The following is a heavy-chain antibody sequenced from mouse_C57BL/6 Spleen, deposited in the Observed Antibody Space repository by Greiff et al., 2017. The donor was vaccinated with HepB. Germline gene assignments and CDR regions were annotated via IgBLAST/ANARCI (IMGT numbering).Heavy chain of an antibody. V-gene: IGHV1-69*01. CDR2: IDPFDSYT. CDR3: ARRRDGDY. J-gene: IGHJ2*01. D-gene: IGHD3-3*01. Sequence: VQLQQSGAELVMPGASVKLSCKASGYTFTSYWMHWVKQRPGQGLEWIGEIDPFDSYTNYNQKFKGKSTLTVDKSSSTAYMQLSSLTSEDSAVYYCARRRDGDYWGQGTTLTVSS. CDR1: GYTFTSYW.